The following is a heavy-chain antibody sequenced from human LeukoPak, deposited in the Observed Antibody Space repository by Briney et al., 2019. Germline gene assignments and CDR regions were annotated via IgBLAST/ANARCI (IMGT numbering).Heavy chain of an antibody. D-gene: IGHD3-10*01. V-gene: IGHV1-8*01. J-gene: IGHJ4*02. CDR3: ARVFRNRATMVRGVLSY. CDR2: MNPNSGNT. Sequence: ASVKVSCKASGYTFTSYDINWVRQATGHGLEWMGWMNPNSGNTGYAQKFQGRVTMTRNTSISTAYMELSSLRSEDTAVYYCARVFRNRATMVRGVLSYWGQGTLVTVSS. CDR1: GYTFTSYD.